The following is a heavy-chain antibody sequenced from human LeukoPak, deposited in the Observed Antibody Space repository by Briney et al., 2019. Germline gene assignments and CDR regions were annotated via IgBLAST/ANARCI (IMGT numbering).Heavy chain of an antibody. J-gene: IGHJ4*02. CDR1: GGSISSSSYY. CDR2: IYYSGST. CDR3: AGKQPRVDY. Sequence: SETLSLTCTVSGGSISSSSYYWSWIRQPPWKGLEWIGSIYYSGSTYYNPSLKSRVTISVDTSKNQFSLKLSSVTAADTAVYYCAGKQPRVDYWGQGTLVTVSS. D-gene: IGHD6-13*01. V-gene: IGHV4-39*01.